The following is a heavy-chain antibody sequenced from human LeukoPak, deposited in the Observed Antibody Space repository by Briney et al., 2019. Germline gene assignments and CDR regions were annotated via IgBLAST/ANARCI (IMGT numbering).Heavy chain of an antibody. V-gene: IGHV3-53*01. CDR2: IYSGGST. Sequence: GGSLRLSCAASGFTVSSNYMSWVRPAPGKGLEWVSVIYSGGSTYYADSVKGRFTISRDNSKNTLYLQMNSLRAEDTAVYYCARDGLVGATGPLDSWGQGTLVTVSS. D-gene: IGHD1-26*01. J-gene: IGHJ4*02. CDR3: ARDGLVGATGPLDS. CDR1: GFTVSSNY.